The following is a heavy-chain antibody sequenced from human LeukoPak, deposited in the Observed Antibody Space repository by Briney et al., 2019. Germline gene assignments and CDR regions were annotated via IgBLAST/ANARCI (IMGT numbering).Heavy chain of an antibody. CDR3: AKVGVATIVGVIGY. CDR1: GFTFSSYP. D-gene: IGHD5-24*01. Sequence: GGSLRLSCAASGFTFSSYPMSWVRQAPGKGLECVSTLSGSGSSTYYAESVKGRFTISRDNSKNTLYLQMNSLRVEDTAVYYCAKVGVATIVGVIGYWGQGALVTVSS. V-gene: IGHV3-23*01. J-gene: IGHJ4*02. CDR2: LSGSGSST.